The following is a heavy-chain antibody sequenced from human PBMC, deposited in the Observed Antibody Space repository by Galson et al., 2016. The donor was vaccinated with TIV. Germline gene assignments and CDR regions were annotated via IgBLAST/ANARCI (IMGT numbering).Heavy chain of an antibody. CDR3: ARVPPAGLHWYFDL. D-gene: IGHD2-15*01. CDR1: GGSISSGNYY. J-gene: IGHJ2*01. CDR2: IHTNGIT. Sequence: TLSLTCTVSGGSISSGNYYWSWIRQPAGKGLEWIGRIHTNGITNYNPSLQNRVTLSAATSENQFYLKLESVTAADTAGYYCARVPPAGLHWYFDLWGRGTLVTVSS. V-gene: IGHV4-61*02.